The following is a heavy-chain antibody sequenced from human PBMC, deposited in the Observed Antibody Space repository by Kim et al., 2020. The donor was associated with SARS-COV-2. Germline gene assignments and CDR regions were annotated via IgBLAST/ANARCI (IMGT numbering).Heavy chain of an antibody. CDR1: GGSMSNYY. Sequence: SETLSLTCIVSGGSMSNYYRSWIRQPPGKGLEWIGYIYYSGTTKYNPSLKSRVTISIHTSKNQFSLKLSSVTAADTAVYYCARSGGATLDYWGQGTLVTVS. V-gene: IGHV4-59*13. D-gene: IGHD1-26*01. J-gene: IGHJ4*02. CDR3: ARSGGATLDY. CDR2: IYYSGTT.